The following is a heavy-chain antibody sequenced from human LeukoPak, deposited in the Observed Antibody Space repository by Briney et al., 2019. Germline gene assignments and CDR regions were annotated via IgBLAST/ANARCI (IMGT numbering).Heavy chain of an antibody. D-gene: IGHD3-10*01. CDR3: ARDITMASKESGY. J-gene: IGHJ4*02. Sequence: ASVKVSCRTSGYRFTGYYQHWLRQAPGQGLEWMGWIDPNNGGTNYAQKFQGRVTMTRDTSISTGYMELSRLISDNTAVYYCARDITMASKESGYWGQGTLVTVSS. CDR1: GYRFTGYY. CDR2: IDPNNGGT. V-gene: IGHV1-2*02.